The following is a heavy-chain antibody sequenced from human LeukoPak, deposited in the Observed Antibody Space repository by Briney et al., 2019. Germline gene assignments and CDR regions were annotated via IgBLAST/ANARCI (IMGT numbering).Heavy chain of an antibody. CDR1: GYTLTELS. CDR2: YDPEDGET. Sequence: ASVKVSCKVSGYTLTELSMHWVRQAPGKGLKWMGGYDPEDGETIYAQKFQGRVTMTEDTSTDTAYMELSSLRSEDTAVYYCATDRPYCSGGSCYTTSSNWFDPWGQGTLVTVSS. J-gene: IGHJ5*02. V-gene: IGHV1-24*01. CDR3: ATDRPYCSGGSCYTTSSNWFDP. D-gene: IGHD2-15*01.